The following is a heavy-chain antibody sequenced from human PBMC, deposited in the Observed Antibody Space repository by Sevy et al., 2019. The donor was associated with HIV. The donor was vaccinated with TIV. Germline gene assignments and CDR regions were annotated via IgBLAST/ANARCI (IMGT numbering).Heavy chain of an antibody. D-gene: IGHD3-16*02. CDR2: FDPEDGET. V-gene: IGHV1-24*01. CDR3: ATKDMITFGGVIVTDAFDI. Sequence: ASVKVSCKVSGYTLIELSMHWVRQAPGKGLEWMGGFDPEDGETNYAQKFQGRVTMTEDTSTDTAYMELSSLRSEDTAVYYCATKDMITFGGVIVTDAFDIWGQGTMVTVSS. CDR1: GYTLIELS. J-gene: IGHJ3*02.